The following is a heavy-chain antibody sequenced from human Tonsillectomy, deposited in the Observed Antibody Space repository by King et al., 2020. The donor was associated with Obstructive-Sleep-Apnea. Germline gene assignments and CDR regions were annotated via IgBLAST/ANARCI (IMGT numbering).Heavy chain of an antibody. CDR3: ARDIGLARAFDY. CDR2: IHYSSST. Sequence: QLQESGPGLVKPSETPSPTCTVSGGSLRRSTHYWGGIRQTPGKGLEWIGTIHYSSSTYYNPSLKSRVAITAHTSKNQFSLKQSPVTAADTAVYYYARDIGLARAFDYWGQGTLVTVSS. D-gene: IGHD5-12*01. CDR1: GGSLRRSTHY. J-gene: IGHJ4*02. V-gene: IGHV4-39*07.